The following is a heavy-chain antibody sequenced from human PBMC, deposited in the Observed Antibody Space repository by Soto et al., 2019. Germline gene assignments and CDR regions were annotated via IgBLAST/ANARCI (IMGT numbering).Heavy chain of an antibody. Sequence: GASVKVSCKASGGTFSSYAISWVRQAPGQGLEWMGGIIPIFGTANYAQKFQGRVTITADESTSTAYMELSSLRSEDTAVYYYARDRAPYDSSGYYYWFDPWGQGTLVTVSS. CDR1: GGTFSSYA. CDR2: IIPIFGTA. V-gene: IGHV1-69*13. J-gene: IGHJ5*02. D-gene: IGHD3-22*01. CDR3: ARDRAPYDSSGYYYWFDP.